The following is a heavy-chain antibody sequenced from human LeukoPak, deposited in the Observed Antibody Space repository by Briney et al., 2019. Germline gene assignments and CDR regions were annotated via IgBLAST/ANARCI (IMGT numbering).Heavy chain of an antibody. CDR1: GFTFSSYG. D-gene: IGHD3-10*01. CDR2: ISYDGSNK. Sequence: GGSLRLSCAASGFTFSSYGMHWVRQAPGKGLEWVAVISYDGSNKYYADSVKGRFTISRDNSKNTLYLQMNSLRAEDTAVYYCAKDGILWFGEPATYYGMDVWGQGTTVTVSS. CDR3: AKDGILWFGEPATYYGMDV. J-gene: IGHJ6*02. V-gene: IGHV3-30*18.